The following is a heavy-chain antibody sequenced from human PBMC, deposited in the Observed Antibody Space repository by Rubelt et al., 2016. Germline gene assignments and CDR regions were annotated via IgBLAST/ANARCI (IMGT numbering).Heavy chain of an antibody. CDR3: ATADSTLDV. CDR2: INPDGGST. J-gene: IGHJ6*02. V-gene: IGHV1-46*01. CDR1: GYRFTRYY. Sequence: VKKPGASVKLSCKASGYRFTRYYIHWVRQAPGQGLAWMGIINPDGGSTTYAQRFEGRVTVTRDMSTTTVYMELTSLRYEDTAMYYCATADSTLDVWGQGTTVTVSS.